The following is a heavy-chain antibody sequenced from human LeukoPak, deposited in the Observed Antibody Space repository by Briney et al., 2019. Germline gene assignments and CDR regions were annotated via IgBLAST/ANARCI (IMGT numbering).Heavy chain of an antibody. V-gene: IGHV1-18*01. CDR3: ARGGTVVVF. CDR1: GYTFSSYG. D-gene: IGHD3-22*01. CDR2: ISPYNDNT. Sequence: ASVKVSCKASGYTFSSYGINWVRQAPGQGLEWMGWISPYNDNTNHAQKFQGRVTMTRDTSISTAYMELSRLRSDDTAVYYCARGGTVVVFWGQGTLVTVSS. J-gene: IGHJ4*02.